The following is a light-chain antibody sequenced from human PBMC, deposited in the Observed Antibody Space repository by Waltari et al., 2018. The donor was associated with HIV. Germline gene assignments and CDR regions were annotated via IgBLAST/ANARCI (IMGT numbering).Light chain of an antibody. CDR1: ASTKIARDY. CDR2: QAR. Sequence: QSVLTQPPSASGTPGQRVTISCSTSASTKIARDYIFWFQHHPGAAPKLLIYQARQRPPWGTARFAGSRSGTSASLAISGLRSEDEAHYYCAAYDDGLGGYVFGTGTKVTVL. CDR3: AAYDDGLGGYV. V-gene: IGLV1-47*01. J-gene: IGLJ1*01.